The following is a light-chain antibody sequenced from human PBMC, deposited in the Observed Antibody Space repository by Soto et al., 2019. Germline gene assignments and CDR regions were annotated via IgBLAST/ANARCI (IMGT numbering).Light chain of an antibody. CDR2: DDR. Sequence: SYELTQPPSVSVAPGQTARITCGGNNIGSKSMHWYQQKPGQAPVLVVYDDRDRPSGIPERFSGSNSGNTATLTISRVEAGDEADYYCQLWDTSSDHPVFGGGTMLTVL. V-gene: IGLV3-21*02. CDR3: QLWDTSSDHPV. CDR1: NIGSKS. J-gene: IGLJ2*01.